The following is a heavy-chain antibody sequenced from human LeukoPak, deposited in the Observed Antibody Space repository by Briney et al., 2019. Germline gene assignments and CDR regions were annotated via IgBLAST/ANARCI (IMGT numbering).Heavy chain of an antibody. J-gene: IGHJ5*02. D-gene: IGHD6-19*01. V-gene: IGHV3-48*03. Sequence: PGGSLRLSCAASGFTFSSYEMNWVRQAPGKGLEWVSYISSSGSSIYYADSVKGRFTISRDNAKKSLYLQMNSLRVDDTAVYYCARGSGWYGNYFDPWVQGTLVTVSS. CDR3: ARGSGWYGNYFDP. CDR1: GFTFSSYE. CDR2: ISSSGSSI.